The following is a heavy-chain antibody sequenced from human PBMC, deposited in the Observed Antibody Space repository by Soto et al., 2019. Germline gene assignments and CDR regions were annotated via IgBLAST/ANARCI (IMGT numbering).Heavy chain of an antibody. CDR2: ISAYNGNT. V-gene: IGHV1-18*01. Sequence: ASVNVSCKASGYTFTSYGISWVRQAPGQGLEWMGWISAYNGNTNYAQKLQGRVTMTTDTSTSTAYMELRSLRSDDTSVYYCARVRIAAAGTGAFDIWGQGTMVTVSS. CDR3: ARVRIAAAGTGAFDI. J-gene: IGHJ3*02. CDR1: GYTFTSYG. D-gene: IGHD6-13*01.